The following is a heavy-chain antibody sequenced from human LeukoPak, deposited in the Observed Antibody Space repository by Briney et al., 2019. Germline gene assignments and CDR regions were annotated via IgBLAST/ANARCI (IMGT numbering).Heavy chain of an antibody. V-gene: IGHV4-59*08. CDR1: GASISGYY. D-gene: IGHD5-12*01. CDR3: ARHSGGLNP. CDR2: IYYSGST. Sequence: SETLSLSCTVSGASISGYYCSWIRQPPGKGLEWIGYIYYSGSTNYNPSLKSRVTISVDTSNNQFSLKLRSVTAADTAVYYCARHSGGLNPTGPGTRFSVSS. J-gene: IGHJ5*02.